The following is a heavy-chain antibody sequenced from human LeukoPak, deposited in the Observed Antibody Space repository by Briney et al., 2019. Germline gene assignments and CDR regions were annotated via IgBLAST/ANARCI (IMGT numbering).Heavy chain of an antibody. CDR1: GFTFSSYA. V-gene: IGHV3-30-3*01. Sequence: PGGSLRLSCAASGFTFSSYAMSWVRQAPGKGLEWVAVISYDGSNKYYADSVKGRFTISRDNSKNTLYLQMNSLRAEDTAVYYCARDRFNRVVIPTDYWGQGTLVTVSS. CDR2: ISYDGSNK. J-gene: IGHJ4*02. D-gene: IGHD3-3*01. CDR3: ARDRFNRVVIPTDY.